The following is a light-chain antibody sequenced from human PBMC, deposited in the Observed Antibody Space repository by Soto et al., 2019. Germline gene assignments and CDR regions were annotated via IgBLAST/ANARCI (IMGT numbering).Light chain of an antibody. Sequence: QSVLTQPPSASGTPGQRVTISCSGSSSNIGSNYVYWYQQLPGTAPKLLIYRNNQRPSGVPDRFSGSKSGTSASLAISGLRSEAEADYYCAAWDDSLSALYVFRTATKSPS. CDR1: SSNIGSNY. J-gene: IGLJ1*01. CDR3: AAWDDSLSALYV. V-gene: IGLV1-47*01. CDR2: RNN.